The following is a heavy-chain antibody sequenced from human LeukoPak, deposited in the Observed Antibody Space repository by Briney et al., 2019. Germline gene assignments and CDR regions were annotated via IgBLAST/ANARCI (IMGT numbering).Heavy chain of an antibody. CDR1: GFTFSSYA. CDR3: ARAGEWELLWNVHFDY. J-gene: IGHJ4*02. V-gene: IGHV3-23*01. Sequence: GGSLRLSCAASGFTFSSYAMSWVRQAPGKGLEWVSAISGSGGSTYYADSVKGRFTISRDNAKNSLNLQMNSLRAEDTAVYYCARAGEWELLWNVHFDYWGQGTLVTVSS. D-gene: IGHD1-26*01. CDR2: ISGSGGST.